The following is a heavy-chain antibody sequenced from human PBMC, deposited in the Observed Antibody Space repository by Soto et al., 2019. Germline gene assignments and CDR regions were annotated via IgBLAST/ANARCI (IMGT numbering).Heavy chain of an antibody. CDR3: GRRPVGASPHSYYYGMDV. D-gene: IGHD1-26*01. CDR1: GGTFSSYA. Sequence: GASVKVSCKASGGTFSSYAISWVRQAPGQGLEWMGGIIPIFGTANYAQKFQGRVTITADESTSTGYMELSSLRSEDTAVYYCGRRPVGASPHSYYYGMDVSGHGTTVTVSS. CDR2: IIPIFGTA. V-gene: IGHV1-69*13. J-gene: IGHJ6*02.